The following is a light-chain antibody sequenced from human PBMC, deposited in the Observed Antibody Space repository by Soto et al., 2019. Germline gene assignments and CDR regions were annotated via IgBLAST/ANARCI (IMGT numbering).Light chain of an antibody. Sequence: IQLTQSPSSLSASVGDRVTITCRASQGISSYLAWYQQKPGKAPKLLIYAASSLASGVPSRFSGSGSGTEFTLTINGLQSDDFATYYCQQYSTYRTFGQGTKVDIK. CDR1: QGISSY. CDR2: AAS. V-gene: IGKV1-9*01. CDR3: QQYSTYRT. J-gene: IGKJ1*01.